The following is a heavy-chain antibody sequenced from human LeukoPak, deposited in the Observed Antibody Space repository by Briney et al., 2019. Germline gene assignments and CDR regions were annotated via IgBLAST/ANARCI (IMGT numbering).Heavy chain of an antibody. D-gene: IGHD4-23*01. CDR1: GFTFSTYW. J-gene: IGHJ4*02. Sequence: GGSLRLSCAASGFTFSTYWMNWARQAPGKGLAWVSRIASDGSSTTYADSVKGRFSISRDNAKNTLYLQMNSLRVEDTAVYYCARGRPHGNDYWGQGTLVTVSS. V-gene: IGHV3-74*01. CDR3: ARGRPHGNDY. CDR2: IASDGSST.